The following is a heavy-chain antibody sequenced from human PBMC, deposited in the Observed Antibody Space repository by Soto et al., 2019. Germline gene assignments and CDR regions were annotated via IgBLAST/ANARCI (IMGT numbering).Heavy chain of an antibody. CDR2: ISYDGNDK. CDR1: GYTFSTYD. J-gene: IGHJ4*02. CDR3: AKAALSWADCSGGRCDLDY. D-gene: IGHD2-15*01. V-gene: IGHV3-30*18. Sequence: QVQLVESGGGVVQPGRSLRLSCAASGYTFSTYDMHWVRQAPGKGLEWVAVISYDGNDKYYADSVKGRFTFSRDNSKNTLYLQMNSLRTEDTAVYYCAKAALSWADCSGGRCDLDYWGQGTLVTVSS.